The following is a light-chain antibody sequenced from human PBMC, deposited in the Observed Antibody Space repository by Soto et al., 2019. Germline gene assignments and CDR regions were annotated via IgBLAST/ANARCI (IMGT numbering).Light chain of an antibody. V-gene: IGKV1-39*01. CDR3: QQSHRIPPIT. Sequence: SGVPSRFSGSGSETDFSLTINSLQPEDFATYYCQQSHRIPPITLGQGTRLEIK. J-gene: IGKJ5*01.